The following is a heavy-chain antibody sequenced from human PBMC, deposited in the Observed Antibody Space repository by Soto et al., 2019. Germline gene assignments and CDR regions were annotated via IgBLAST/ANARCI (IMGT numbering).Heavy chain of an antibody. D-gene: IGHD6-19*01. CDR2: IIPMFGTG. V-gene: IGHV1-69*01. CDR3: ARENRDDNSGWYSSSDWFDP. J-gene: IGHJ5*02. CDR1: GDTSDSFS. Sequence: QVQLVQSGAEVKKPGSSVRVSCKASGDTSDSFSISWVRQAPGQGLEWMGGIIPMFGTGNYAQKFQGRLTIPADESTGTSYMALKSLRSEDTAVYFCARENRDDNSGWYSSSDWFDPWGQGTLVTVSS.